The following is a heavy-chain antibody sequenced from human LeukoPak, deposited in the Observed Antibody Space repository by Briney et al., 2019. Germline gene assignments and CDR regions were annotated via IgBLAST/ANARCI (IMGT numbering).Heavy chain of an antibody. V-gene: IGHV3-74*01. CDR3: ARDSLYNYDILTGYYSGPIDY. D-gene: IGHD3-9*01. J-gene: IGHJ4*02. CDR1: GFTFSSYW. Sequence: GGSLRLSCAASGFTFSSYWMHWVRQAPGKGLVWVSRINSDGSSTSYADSVKGRFTISRDNAKNTLYLQMNSLRAEDTAVYYCARDSLYNYDILTGYYSGPIDYWGQGTLVTVSS. CDR2: INSDGSST.